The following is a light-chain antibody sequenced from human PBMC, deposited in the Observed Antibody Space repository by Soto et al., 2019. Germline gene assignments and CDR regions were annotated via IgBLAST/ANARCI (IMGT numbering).Light chain of an antibody. CDR1: QSISSW. CDR2: DAS. J-gene: IGKJ1*01. Sequence: DIQMAQSPSPLSASVVSISTINFRASQSISSWLAWYQQKPGKAPKLLIYDASSLESGVPSRFSGSGSGTEFTLTISSLQPDDFATYYCQQYNSYWPFGQGTQL. V-gene: IGKV1-5*01. CDR3: QQYNSYWP.